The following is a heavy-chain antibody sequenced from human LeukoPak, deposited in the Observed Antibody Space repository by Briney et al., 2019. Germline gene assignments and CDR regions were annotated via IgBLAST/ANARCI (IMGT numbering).Heavy chain of an antibody. J-gene: IGHJ4*02. CDR1: GFTISSYA. CDR3: AKDGKGAPVAGTGYFDY. CDR2: ISGSGGNT. V-gene: IGHV3-23*01. Sequence: GASLRLSCAASGFTISSYAMSWVRQAPGKGLEWVSVISGSGGNTYYADSVKGRFTISRDNSKNTLYLQMNSLRAEDTAIYYCAKDGKGAPVAGTGYFDYWGQGTLVTVSS. D-gene: IGHD6-19*01.